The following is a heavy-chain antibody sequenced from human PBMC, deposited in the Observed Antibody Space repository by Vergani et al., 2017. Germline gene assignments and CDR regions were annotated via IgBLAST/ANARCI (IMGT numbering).Heavy chain of an antibody. D-gene: IGHD2-15*01. CDR2: ISAYNGNT. Sequence: QVQLVQSGAEVKKPGASVTVSCKASGYTFTSYGISWVRQAPGQGLEWMGWISAYNGNTNYAQKLQGRVTMTTDTSTSTAYMELRSLRSDDTAVYYCASFVVVVAATKYYYYGMDVWGQGTTVTVSS. V-gene: IGHV1-18*04. J-gene: IGHJ6*02. CDR1: GYTFTSYG. CDR3: ASFVVVVAATKYYYYGMDV.